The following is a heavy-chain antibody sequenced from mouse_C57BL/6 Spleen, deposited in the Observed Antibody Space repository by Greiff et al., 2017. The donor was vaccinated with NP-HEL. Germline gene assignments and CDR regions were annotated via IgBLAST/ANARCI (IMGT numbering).Heavy chain of an antibody. J-gene: IGHJ1*03. Sequence: EVQLVESGGGLVKPGGSLKLSCAASGFTFSDYGMHWVRQAPEKGLEWVAYISSGSSTIYYADTVKGRFTISRDNAKNTLFLQMTSLRSEDTAMYYCASRAVYWYCDVWGTGTTVTVSS. CDR3: ASRAVYWYCDV. V-gene: IGHV5-17*01. CDR2: ISSGSSTI. D-gene: IGHD3-3*01. CDR1: GFTFSDYG.